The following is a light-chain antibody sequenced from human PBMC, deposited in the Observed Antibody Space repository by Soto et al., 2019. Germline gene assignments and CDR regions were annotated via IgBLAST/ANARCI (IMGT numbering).Light chain of an antibody. CDR1: QDISTY. Sequence: DIQMTQSPSSLSASVGDRVTITCRASQDISTYLAWYQQKPGKLPKLLIYAASTLQSGVPSRFSASGSGTDFTLTISSLQPEDVSTYYCQEYNSAPQTFDQGTKVEIK. J-gene: IGKJ1*01. CDR3: QEYNSAPQT. CDR2: AAS. V-gene: IGKV1-27*01.